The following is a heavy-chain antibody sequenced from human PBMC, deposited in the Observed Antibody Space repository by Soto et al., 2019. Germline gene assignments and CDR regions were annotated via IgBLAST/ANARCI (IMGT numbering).Heavy chain of an antibody. V-gene: IGHV5-51*01. CDR1: GYSFPNYW. CDR3: ARPIDYRLPYGMDV. D-gene: IGHD4-4*01. CDR2: IYPGDSDT. Sequence: PGESLKISCKGSGYSFPNYWIGWVRQMPGKGLEWMGIIYPGDSDTRYSPSFQGQVTISADKSISTAYLQWDSLKASDTAMYFCARPIDYRLPYGMDVWGQGTTVTVSS. J-gene: IGHJ6*02.